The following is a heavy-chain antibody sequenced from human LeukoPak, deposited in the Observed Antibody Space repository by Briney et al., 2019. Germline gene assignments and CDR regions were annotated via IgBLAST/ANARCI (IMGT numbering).Heavy chain of an antibody. CDR2: IYTSGST. CDR1: GGSVSDYY. J-gene: IGHJ6*03. CDR3: ARGGVGYDYYYMDV. Sequence: SETLSLTCTVSGGSVSDYYWSWIRQPAGRGLEWIGRIYTSGSTNYNPSLKSRVTMSVDTSKNQFSLKLNSVTAADTAVYYCARGGVGYDYYYMDVWGKGTTVTISS. D-gene: IGHD3-16*01. V-gene: IGHV4-4*07.